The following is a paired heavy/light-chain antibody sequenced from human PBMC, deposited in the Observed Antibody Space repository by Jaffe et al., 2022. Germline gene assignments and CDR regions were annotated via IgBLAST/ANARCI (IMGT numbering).Heavy chain of an antibody. CDR1: GFTFSSYG. CDR2: ISYDGSNK. V-gene: IGHV3-30*18. CDR3: AKDPPKYMITFTGRLDY. J-gene: IGHJ4*02. Sequence: QVQLVESGGGVVQPGRSLRLSCAASGFTFSSYGMHWVRQAPGKGLEWVAVISYDGSNKYYADSVKGRFTISRDNSKNTLYLQMNSLRAEDTAVYYCAKDPPKYMITFTGRLDYWGQGTLVTVSS. D-gene: IGHD3-16*01.
Light chain of an antibody. V-gene: IGKV1-33*01. CDR3: QQYDNPPRKLT. Sequence: DIQMTQSPSSLSASVGDRVTITCQASQDISNYLNWYQQKPGKAPKLLIYDASNLETGVPSRFSGSGSGTDFTFTISSLQPEDIATYYCQQYDNPPRKLTFGGGTKVEIK. CDR1: QDISNY. CDR2: DAS. J-gene: IGKJ4*01.